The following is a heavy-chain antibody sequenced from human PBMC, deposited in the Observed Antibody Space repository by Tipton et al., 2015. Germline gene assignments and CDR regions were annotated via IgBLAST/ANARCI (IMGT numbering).Heavy chain of an antibody. CDR3: ARDVNGGYFDI. CDR1: GFTFSTYW. D-gene: IGHD5-18*01. Sequence: SLRLSCAASGFTFSTYWMSWVRQTPGKGLEWVGQIKNDGSNKYYRESMEGRFTISRDNAKNSLFLQMNTLRAEDTAVYYCARDVNGGYFDIWGQGTTVTVSP. V-gene: IGHV3-7*01. J-gene: IGHJ3*02. CDR2: IKNDGSNK.